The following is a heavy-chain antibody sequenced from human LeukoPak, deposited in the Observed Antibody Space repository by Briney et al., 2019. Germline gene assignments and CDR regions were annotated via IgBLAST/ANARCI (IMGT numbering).Heavy chain of an antibody. Sequence: PGGSLRLSCAASGFTFSSYAMSWVRQAPGKGLEWVSAISGSGGSTYYADSVKGRFTISRDNSKNTLYLQMNSLRAEDTAVYYCAKAKVRFLEWLSAGCYFDYWGQGTLVTVSS. CDR3: AKAKVRFLEWLSAGCYFDY. CDR2: ISGSGGST. D-gene: IGHD3-3*01. CDR1: GFTFSSYA. V-gene: IGHV3-23*01. J-gene: IGHJ4*02.